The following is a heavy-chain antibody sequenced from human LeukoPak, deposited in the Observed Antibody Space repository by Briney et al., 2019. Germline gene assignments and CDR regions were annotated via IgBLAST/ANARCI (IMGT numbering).Heavy chain of an antibody. CDR3: ARHGTGYSSSWYIF. J-gene: IGHJ4*02. D-gene: IGHD6-13*01. V-gene: IGHV4-39*01. CDR1: GAPISSYY. Sequence: SETLSLTCTVSGAPISSYYWSWIRQPPGKGLEWIGSIYYSGSTYYNPSLKSRVTISVDTSKNQFSLKLSSVTAADTAVYYCARHGTGYSSSWYIFGGQGTLVTVSS. CDR2: IYYSGST.